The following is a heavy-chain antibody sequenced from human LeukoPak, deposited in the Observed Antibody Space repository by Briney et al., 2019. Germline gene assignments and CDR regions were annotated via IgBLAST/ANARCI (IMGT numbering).Heavy chain of an antibody. Sequence: GGSLRLSCAASGFTFSSYAMSWVRQAPGKGLEWVSAISGSGGSTYYADSVKGRFTISRDNSKNTRYLQMNSLRAEDTAVYYCAKDSVVVVAATLFDYWGQGTLVTVSS. CDR3: AKDSVVVVAATLFDY. J-gene: IGHJ4*02. V-gene: IGHV3-23*01. D-gene: IGHD2-15*01. CDR2: ISGSGGST. CDR1: GFTFSSYA.